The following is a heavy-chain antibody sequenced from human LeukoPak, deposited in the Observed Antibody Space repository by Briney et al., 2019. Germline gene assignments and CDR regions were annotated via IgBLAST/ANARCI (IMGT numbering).Heavy chain of an antibody. V-gene: IGHV3-9*03. D-gene: IGHD1-26*01. CDR2: ISWNSGSI. Sequence: QPGGSLRLSCAASGFTFDDYAMHWVRQAPGKGLEWVSGISWNSGSIGYADSVKGRFTISRDNAKNSLYLQMNSLRAEDMALYYCAKALNELLSIGAFDIWGQGTMVTVSS. CDR3: AKALNELLSIGAFDI. J-gene: IGHJ3*02. CDR1: GFTFDDYA.